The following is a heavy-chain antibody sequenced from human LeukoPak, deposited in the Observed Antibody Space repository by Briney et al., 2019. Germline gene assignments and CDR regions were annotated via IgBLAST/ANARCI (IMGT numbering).Heavy chain of an antibody. CDR3: ARAYCGGGFCYSGFDF. CDR1: GFTFSTYG. V-gene: IGHV3-48*02. J-gene: IGHJ4*02. CDR2: ISSSTSTI. Sequence: GGSLRLSCAASGFTFSTYGMNCGRQAPGKGLEWVSYISSSTSTIYYADSVKGRFTISRDNAKNSLYLQMNSLRDEDTAVYYCARAYCGGGFCYSGFDFWGQGSLVTVSS. D-gene: IGHD2-15*01.